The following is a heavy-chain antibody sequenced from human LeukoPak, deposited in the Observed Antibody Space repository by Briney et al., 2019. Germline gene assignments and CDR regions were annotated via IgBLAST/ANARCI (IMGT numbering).Heavy chain of an antibody. D-gene: IGHD6-19*01. Sequence: SVKVSCKASGGTSSSYAISWVRQAPGQGPEWMGGIIPMYGTSNYAQKSQGRVTITTDDSTGTAFMELSSLRSEDTAVYYCARGRSSSGRTPTYFDYWGQGSLVTVSS. CDR3: ARGRSSSGRTPTYFDY. J-gene: IGHJ4*02. CDR1: GGTSSSYA. CDR2: IIPMYGTS. V-gene: IGHV1-69*05.